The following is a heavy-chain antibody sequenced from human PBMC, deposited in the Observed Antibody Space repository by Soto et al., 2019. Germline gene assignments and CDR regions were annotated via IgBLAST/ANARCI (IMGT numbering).Heavy chain of an antibody. CDR3: ARDQGSSWYIYYYYGMDV. CDR2: ISAYNGNT. D-gene: IGHD6-13*01. Sequence: ASVKVSCKVSGYTFTSYGISWVRQAPGQGLEWMGWISAYNGNTNYAQKLQGRVTMTTDTSTSTAYMELRSLRSDDTAVYYCARDQGSSWYIYYYYGMDVWGQGTTVTVSS. J-gene: IGHJ6*02. V-gene: IGHV1-18*04. CDR1: GYTFTSYG.